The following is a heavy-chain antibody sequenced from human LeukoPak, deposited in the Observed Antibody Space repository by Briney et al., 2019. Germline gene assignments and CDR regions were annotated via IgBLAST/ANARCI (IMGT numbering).Heavy chain of an antibody. Sequence: SETLSLTCAVYGGSSSGYYWSWIRQPPGKGLEWIGEINHSGSTNYNPSLKSRVTISVDTSKNQFSLKLSSVTAADTAVYYCASAGYCSSTSCYVSDIWGQGTMVTVSS. CDR2: INHSGST. J-gene: IGHJ3*02. V-gene: IGHV4-34*01. CDR3: ASAGYCSSTSCYVSDI. D-gene: IGHD2-2*01. CDR1: GGSSSGYY.